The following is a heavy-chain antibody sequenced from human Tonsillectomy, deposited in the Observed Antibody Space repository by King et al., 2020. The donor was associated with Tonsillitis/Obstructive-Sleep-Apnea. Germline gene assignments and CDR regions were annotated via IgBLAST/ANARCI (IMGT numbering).Heavy chain of an antibody. D-gene: IGHD2-2*01. V-gene: IGHV4-34*01. CDR3: ARRGQPPTRNWFDP. CDR1: GGSFSGYY. Sequence: VQLQQWGAGLLKPSETLSLTCAVYGGSFSGYYWSLIRQPPGKGLECIGEINHSGSTNYNPSLKSRVTILVDTSKNQFSLKLRSVTAADTAVYYCARRGQPPTRNWFDPWGQGTLVTVSS. J-gene: IGHJ5*02. CDR2: INHSGST.